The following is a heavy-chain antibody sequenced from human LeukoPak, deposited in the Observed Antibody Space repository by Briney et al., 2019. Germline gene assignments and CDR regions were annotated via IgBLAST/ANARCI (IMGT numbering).Heavy chain of an antibody. CDR3: ARHLDSSGYYFWYMDV. Sequence: GESLKISCKASGYTFSSYSIGWVRQLPGKGLEWMGIIYPGDSDTRYSPSFQGQVTISADKSISTAYLQWSSLKASDTAMYYCARHLDSSGYYFWYMDVWGKGTTVTVSS. D-gene: IGHD3-22*01. V-gene: IGHV5-51*01. J-gene: IGHJ6*03. CDR1: GYTFSSYS. CDR2: IYPGDSDT.